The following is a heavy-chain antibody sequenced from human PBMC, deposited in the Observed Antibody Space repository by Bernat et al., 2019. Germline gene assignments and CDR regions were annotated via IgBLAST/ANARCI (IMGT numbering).Heavy chain of an antibody. D-gene: IGHD6-13*01. J-gene: IGHJ3*02. CDR3: ARYYQGSSWYLQKAFDI. V-gene: IGHV3-30-3*01. CDR1: GFTFSSYA. CDR2: ISYDGSNK. Sequence: QVQLVESGGGVVQPGRSLRLSCAASGFTFSSYAMHWVRQAPGKGLELVAVISYDGSNKYYADSVKGRFTISRDNSKNTVYLQMNSLRAEDTAVYYCARYYQGSSWYLQKAFDIWGQGTMVTVSS.